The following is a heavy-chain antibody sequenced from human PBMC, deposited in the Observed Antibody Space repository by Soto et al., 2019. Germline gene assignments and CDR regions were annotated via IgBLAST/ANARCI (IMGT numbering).Heavy chain of an antibody. V-gene: IGHV3-33*01. J-gene: IGHJ4*02. CDR3: ARGRGHTYCEVDN. D-gene: IGHD5-18*01. CDR2: IWYDGSDK. CDR1: GFIFSNYG. Sequence: QVQLVESGGGVVQPGRSLRLSCAASGFIFSNYGMHWVRQAPGKGLEWVSVIWYDGSDKYYPNSVKGRFTISRDNSKNSLYLQMNSLRDEDSAIYYCARGRGHTYCEVDNCGQGTLVTVSS.